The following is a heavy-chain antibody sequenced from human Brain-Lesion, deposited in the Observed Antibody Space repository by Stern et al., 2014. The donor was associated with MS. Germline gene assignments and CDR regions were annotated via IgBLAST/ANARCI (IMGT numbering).Heavy chain of an antibody. CDR3: ARGERWFDS. CDR1: GFTFSNYW. CDR2: VNNDGRRT. Sequence: QLVQSGGGLVQPGGSLRLSCAASGFTFSNYWMHWVRQAPGKGMVWVSRVNNDGRRTSYADSVKGRFTMSRDNAKNTLYLQMNSLRVEDTAIYYCARGERWFDSWGQGTLVTVSS. D-gene: IGHD3-10*01. J-gene: IGHJ5*01. V-gene: IGHV3-74*02.